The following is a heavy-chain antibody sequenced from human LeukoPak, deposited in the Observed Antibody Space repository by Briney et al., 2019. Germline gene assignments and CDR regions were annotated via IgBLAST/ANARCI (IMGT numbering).Heavy chain of an antibody. D-gene: IGHD3-9*01. Sequence: ASVTVSLTGSGYTFTINGISRVREGHGQGMERVGWISAYNGNRNYAQKLQGRVSMITGTSTSTAYMELRSRISDDTAVYYCSRDGPDYYDIWTGYYSLDYWGQGTLVTVSS. J-gene: IGHJ4*02. V-gene: IGHV1-18*01. CDR1: GYTFTING. CDR3: SRDGPDYYDIWTGYYSLDY. CDR2: ISAYNGNR.